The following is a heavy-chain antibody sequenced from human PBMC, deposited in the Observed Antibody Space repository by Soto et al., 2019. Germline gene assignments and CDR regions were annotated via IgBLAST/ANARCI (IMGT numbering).Heavy chain of an antibody. D-gene: IGHD1-26*01. CDR3: ARGDRGAFDI. CDR2: IHSDGSST. CDR1: GFTFSYYW. J-gene: IGHJ3*02. V-gene: IGHV3-74*01. Sequence: EVQLVESGGGLVQPGESLRLSCAASGFTFSYYWMHWVRQAPGKGLVWVSRIHSDGSSTTYADSVKDRFTISRDNARNTVYLQMNSLRVEDTAVYYCARGDRGAFDIWGQGTVVTVSS.